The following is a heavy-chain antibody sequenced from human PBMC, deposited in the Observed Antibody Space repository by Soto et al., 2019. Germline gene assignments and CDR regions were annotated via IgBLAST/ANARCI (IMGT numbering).Heavy chain of an antibody. CDR2: IVPIFGTA. Sequence: QVQLVQSGAEVKKAGSSVKVSCKASGGTFNSYGLTWVRQAPGQGLEWMGRIVPIFGTANYAQKFQGRVTITADKSTNTAYIELSNMRSEDTAVYYCASRVNGYSGFATDVWGQGPLVTVSS. CDR1: GGTFNSYG. V-gene: IGHV1-69*06. J-gene: IGHJ4*02. D-gene: IGHD5-12*01. CDR3: ASRVNGYSGFATDV.